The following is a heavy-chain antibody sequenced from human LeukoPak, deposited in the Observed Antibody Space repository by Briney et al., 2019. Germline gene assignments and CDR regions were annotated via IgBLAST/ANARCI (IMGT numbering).Heavy chain of an antibody. Sequence: ASVKVSCKGSGYTFTSFGISWVRQAPGQGLEWMGWINPNSGGTNYAQKFQGWVTMTRDTSISTAYMELSRLRSDDTAVYYCARGPLSAVSWYYYGMDVWGQGTTVTVSS. CDR1: GYTFTSFG. D-gene: IGHD6-6*01. V-gene: IGHV1-2*04. J-gene: IGHJ6*02. CDR2: INPNSGGT. CDR3: ARGPLSAVSWYYYGMDV.